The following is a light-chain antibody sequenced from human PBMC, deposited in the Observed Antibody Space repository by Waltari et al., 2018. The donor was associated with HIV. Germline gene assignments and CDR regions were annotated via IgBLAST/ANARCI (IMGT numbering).Light chain of an antibody. CDR2: DDN. V-gene: IGLV2-11*01. CDR1: SSDVGGYNY. Sequence: QSALTQPRSVSGSPGQSVTISCTGTSSDVGGYNYVSWYQQHPGKAPKLMIYDDNKRPSGVPDRFSGSKSGNTASLTISGLQAEDEADYYCCSYAGNYTLGVFGGGTKLTVL. J-gene: IGLJ3*02. CDR3: CSYAGNYTLGV.